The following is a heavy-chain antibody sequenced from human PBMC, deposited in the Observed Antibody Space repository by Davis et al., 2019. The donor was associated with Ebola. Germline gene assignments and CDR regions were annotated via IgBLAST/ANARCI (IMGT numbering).Heavy chain of an antibody. D-gene: IGHD6-6*01. Sequence: GESLKISCAASGFTFSNYDMNWVRQAPGKGLEWVSFISSGSSTIDYADSVKGRFTISRDNAKNSLYLQMNSLRAEDTAVYYCARFSRGSIESYWGQGTLVTVSS. CDR2: ISSGSSTI. J-gene: IGHJ4*02. CDR3: ARFSRGSIESY. V-gene: IGHV3-48*03. CDR1: GFTFSNYD.